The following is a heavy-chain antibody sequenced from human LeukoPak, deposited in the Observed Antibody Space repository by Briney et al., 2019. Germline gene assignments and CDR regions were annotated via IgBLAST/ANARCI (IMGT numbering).Heavy chain of an antibody. Sequence: GGSLRLSCSASGFTFSRYSMHCVRQAPGKGLEYVSAISSSGDSSHYADLAKDRFTISRDNSKNMLYLQMSSLRAEDTAVYYFLKDRTSGILRYYHWLFDYWGQGTLVTVSS. CDR2: ISSSGDSS. V-gene: IGHV3-64D*09. CDR1: GFTFSRYS. J-gene: IGHJ4*02. CDR3: LKDRTSGILRYYHWLFDY. D-gene: IGHD3-9*01.